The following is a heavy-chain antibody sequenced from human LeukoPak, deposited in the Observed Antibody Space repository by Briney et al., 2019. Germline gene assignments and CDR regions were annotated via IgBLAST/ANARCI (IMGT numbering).Heavy chain of an antibody. Sequence: GGSLRLSCAASGFTYSSYSMNWVRQAPGKGLEWVSSISSSSSYIYYADSVKGRFTISRDNAKNSLYLQMNSLRAEDTAVYYCARGGRSSSGSGDYWGQGTLVTVSS. CDR3: ARGGRSSSGSGDY. CDR2: ISSSSSYI. V-gene: IGHV3-21*01. J-gene: IGHJ4*02. D-gene: IGHD6-6*01. CDR1: GFTYSSYS.